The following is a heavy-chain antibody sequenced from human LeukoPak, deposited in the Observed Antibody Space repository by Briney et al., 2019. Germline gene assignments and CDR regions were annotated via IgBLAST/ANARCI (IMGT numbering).Heavy chain of an antibody. Sequence: ASVKVSCKASGYTLTGYYMHWVRQAPGQGLEWMGWINPNIGSTNYAQKLQGRVTMTRDTSISTAYMELSKLRSDDTAVYYCARVGGDYSDYVTNWGITYYYYYMDVWGKGTTVTVSS. CDR2: INPNIGST. V-gene: IGHV1-2*02. CDR1: GYTLTGYY. D-gene: IGHD4-11*01. J-gene: IGHJ6*03. CDR3: ARVGGDYSDYVTNWGITYYYYYMDV.